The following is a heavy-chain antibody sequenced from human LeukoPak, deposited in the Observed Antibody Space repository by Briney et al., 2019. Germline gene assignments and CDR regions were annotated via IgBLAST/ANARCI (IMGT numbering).Heavy chain of an antibody. J-gene: IGHJ4*02. D-gene: IGHD3-10*01. CDR3: AREGYYGSGSPPSLYFDY. Sequence: PGGSLRLSCAASGFTFSSYWMNWARQAPGKGLEWVAVTSSDLNVKLYADSVKGRFTISRDNSRSTLYLQMNSLRPEDTAIYYCAREGYYGSGSPPSLYFDYWGQGTLVTASS. CDR2: TSSDLNVK. V-gene: IGHV3-30*03. CDR1: GFTFSSYW.